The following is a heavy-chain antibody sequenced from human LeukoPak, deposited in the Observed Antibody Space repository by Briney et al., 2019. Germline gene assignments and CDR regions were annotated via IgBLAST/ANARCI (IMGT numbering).Heavy chain of an antibody. J-gene: IGHJ4*02. CDR1: GGYPYTSSYY. Sequence: SETLSLTCSVSGGYPYTSSYYWDWIRQPPGKGLEWIGSIYHSGSTYYNPSLKSRVTISVDTSKNQFSLKLSSVTAADTAVYYCARDLYYYDSSGYSGFDYWGQGTLVTVSS. CDR2: IYHSGST. CDR3: ARDLYYYDSSGYSGFDY. D-gene: IGHD3-22*01. V-gene: IGHV4-39*07.